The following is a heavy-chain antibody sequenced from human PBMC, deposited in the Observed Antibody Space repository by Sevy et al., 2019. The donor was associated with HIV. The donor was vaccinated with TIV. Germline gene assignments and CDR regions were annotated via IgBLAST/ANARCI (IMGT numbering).Heavy chain of an antibody. V-gene: IGHV5-51*01. D-gene: IGHD4-17*01. CDR2: IYPGDSDT. CDR3: ARAVTHEGHYYYYGMDV. Sequence: GESLKISCKGSGYSFTSYWIGWVRQMPGKGLEWMGIIYPGDSDTRYSPSFQGQVTISADKSISTAYLQWSSLKASDTAMYYCARAVTHEGHYYYYGMDVWGQGTTVTVSS. J-gene: IGHJ6*02. CDR1: GYSFTSYW.